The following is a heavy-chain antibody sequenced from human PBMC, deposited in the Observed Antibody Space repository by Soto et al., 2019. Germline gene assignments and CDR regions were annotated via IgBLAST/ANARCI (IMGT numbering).Heavy chain of an antibody. Sequence: PSETLSLTCTVSGGSISSYYWSWVRQPPGKGLEWIGYIYYSGSTNYNPSLKSRVTISVDTSKNQFSLKLSSVTAADTAVYYCARVVVVAATPRWFDPWGQGTLVTVSS. J-gene: IGHJ5*02. V-gene: IGHV4-59*01. CDR3: ARVVVVAATPRWFDP. D-gene: IGHD2-15*01. CDR2: IYYSGST. CDR1: GGSISSYY.